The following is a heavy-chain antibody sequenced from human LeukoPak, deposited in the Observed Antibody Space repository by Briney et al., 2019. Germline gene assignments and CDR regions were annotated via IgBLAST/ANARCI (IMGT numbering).Heavy chain of an antibody. D-gene: IGHD3-22*01. CDR3: ATDRPYSSGYYYH. CDR1: GYTFTSYD. Sequence: ASVKVSCKASGYTFTSYDINWVRQATGQGLEWMGWMNPNSGNTGYAQKFQGRVTMTEDTSTDTAYMELSSLRSEDTAVYYCATDRPYSSGYYYHWGQGTLVTVSS. J-gene: IGHJ4*02. V-gene: IGHV1-8*01. CDR2: MNPNSGNT.